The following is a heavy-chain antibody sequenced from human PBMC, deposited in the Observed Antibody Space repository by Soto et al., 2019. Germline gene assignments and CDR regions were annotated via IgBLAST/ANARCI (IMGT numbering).Heavy chain of an antibody. V-gene: IGHV4-39*01. CDR2: IYYSGST. J-gene: IGHJ4*02. Sequence: SETLSLTCTVSGGSISSSSYYWGWIRQPPGKGLEWIGSIYYSGSTYYNPSLKSRVTISVDTSKNQFSLKLSSVTAADTAVYYCARPTIAAAGATIDYWGQRTLVPVSS. CDR3: ARPTIAAAGATIDY. D-gene: IGHD6-13*01. CDR1: GGSISSSSYY.